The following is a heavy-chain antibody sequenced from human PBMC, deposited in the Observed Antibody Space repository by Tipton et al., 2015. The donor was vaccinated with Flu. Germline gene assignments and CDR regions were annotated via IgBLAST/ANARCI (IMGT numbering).Heavy chain of an antibody. V-gene: IGHV3-48*03. J-gene: IGHJ4*02. CDR1: GFPFSSHE. CDR3: ARAAYSSWYTAYDY. CDR2: ITSSGASK. Sequence: SLRLSCAASGFPFSSHEMNWVRQAPGKGLEWVSLITSSGASKYYADSVRGRFTISRDNAKNSLYLQMNSLRADDTAVYYCARAAYSSWYTAYDYWGQGTLVTVSS. D-gene: IGHD6-13*01.